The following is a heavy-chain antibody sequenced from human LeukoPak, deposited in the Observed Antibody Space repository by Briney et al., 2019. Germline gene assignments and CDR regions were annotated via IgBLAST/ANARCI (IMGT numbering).Heavy chain of an antibody. CDR1: GFTFSSYA. Sequence: PGGSLRLSCAASGFTFSSYAMHWVRQAPGKGLEWVAVISYDGSNKYYADSVKGRFTISRDNSKNTLYLQMNSLRAEDTAAYYCARDADYYDSSGYYYAWGQGTLVTVSS. V-gene: IGHV3-30-3*01. J-gene: IGHJ4*02. D-gene: IGHD3-22*01. CDR2: ISYDGSNK. CDR3: ARDADYYDSSGYYYA.